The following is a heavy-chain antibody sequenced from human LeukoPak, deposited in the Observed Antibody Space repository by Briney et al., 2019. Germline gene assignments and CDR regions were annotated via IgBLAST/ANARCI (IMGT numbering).Heavy chain of an antibody. CDR1: GGSFSGYY. D-gene: IGHD1-7*01. V-gene: IGHV4-34*01. Sequence: PSETLSLICAVYGGSFSGYYWSWIRQPPGKGLEWIGEINHSGSTNYNPSLKSRVTISVDTSKNQFSLKLSSVTAADTAVYYCARYDWNYDGAIFDYWGQGTLVTVSS. J-gene: IGHJ4*02. CDR3: ARYDWNYDGAIFDY. CDR2: INHSGST.